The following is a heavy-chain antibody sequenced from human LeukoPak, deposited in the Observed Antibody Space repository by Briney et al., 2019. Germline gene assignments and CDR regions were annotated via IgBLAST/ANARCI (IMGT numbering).Heavy chain of an antibody. CDR2: IYHRGRT. CDR3: ARWDSGEWFHDAFDI. Sequence: PSETLSLTCGVSGYSFSSGDYWGWIRQPPGGGVGWIVSIYHRGRTYYNPSLKGRVSISVDTSKNQVSLKLRSVTAADTALYYCARWDSGEWFHDAFDIWGQGTRVTVSS. V-gene: IGHV4-38-2*01. J-gene: IGHJ3*02. D-gene: IGHD3-3*01. CDR1: GYSFSSGDY.